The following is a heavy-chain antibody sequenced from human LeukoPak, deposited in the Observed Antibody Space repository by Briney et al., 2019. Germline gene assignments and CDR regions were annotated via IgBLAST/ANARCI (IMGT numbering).Heavy chain of an antibody. CDR1: GFTFSSYA. CDR3: AELGITMIGGV. V-gene: IGHV3-23*01. Sequence: PGGSLRLSCVASGFTFSSYAMSWVRQAPGKGLEWVSDISGSGGSTYYADSVKGRFTISRDNAKNSLYLQMNSLRAEDTAVYYCAELGITMIGGVWGKGTTVTISS. D-gene: IGHD3-10*02. CDR2: ISGSGGST. J-gene: IGHJ6*04.